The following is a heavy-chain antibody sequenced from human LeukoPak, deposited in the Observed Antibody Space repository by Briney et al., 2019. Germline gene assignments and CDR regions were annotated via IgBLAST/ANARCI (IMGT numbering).Heavy chain of an antibody. J-gene: IGHJ4*02. CDR3: AKGGYYGPLDH. CDR2: ISGSGGRT. CDR1: GFTFNSYA. V-gene: IGHV3-23*02. Sequence: PGGSLRLSCAASGFTFNSYAMSWVRQAPGKGLEWVSAISGSGGRTYYGDSVKGRFTISRDNSKNTLYLQMNSLRAEDTAVYYCAKGGYYGPLDHWGQGTLVTFSS. D-gene: IGHD3-10*01.